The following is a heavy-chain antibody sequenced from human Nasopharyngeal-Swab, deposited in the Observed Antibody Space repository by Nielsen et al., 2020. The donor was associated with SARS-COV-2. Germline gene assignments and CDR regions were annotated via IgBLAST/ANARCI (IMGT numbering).Heavy chain of an antibody. CDR1: GGSISSYY. D-gene: IGHD2-2*01. CDR3: ASCSSTSCPLKMDV. CDR2: IYYSGST. V-gene: IGHV4-59*12. J-gene: IGHJ6*02. Sequence: SETLSLTCTVSGGSISSYYWSWIRQPPGKGLEWIGYIYYSGSTNYNPSLKSRVTISVDTSKNQFSLKLSSVTAADTAVYYCASCSSTSCPLKMDVWGQGTTVTVSS.